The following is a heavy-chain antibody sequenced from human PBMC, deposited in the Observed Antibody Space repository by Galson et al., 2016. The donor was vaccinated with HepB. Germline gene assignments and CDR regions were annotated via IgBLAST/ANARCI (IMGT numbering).Heavy chain of an antibody. D-gene: IGHD3-22*01. CDR3: AKSKGYYYDSREADY. J-gene: IGHJ4*02. Sequence: SLRLSCAGFGFTFDDYAMNWVRQAPGKGLEWVSGISWNGHTIGYADSVKGRFTISRDNARSSLYLQMNSLRPEDTALYYCAKSKGYYYDSREADYWGQGTLVTISS. CDR2: ISWNGHTI. V-gene: IGHV3-9*01. CDR1: GFTFDDYA.